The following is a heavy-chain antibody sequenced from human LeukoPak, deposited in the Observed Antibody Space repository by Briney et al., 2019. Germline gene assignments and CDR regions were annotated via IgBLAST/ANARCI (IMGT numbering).Heavy chain of an antibody. Sequence: GASVKVSCKASGGTFSSYAISWVRQAPGQGLEWMGGIIPIFGTANYAQKFQGRVTITADESTSTAYMELSSLRSEDTAVYYCARSNLNYGSGSTRVWNWFDPWGQGTLVTVSS. CDR3: ARSNLNYGSGSTRVWNWFDP. CDR1: GGTFSSYA. V-gene: IGHV1-69*13. D-gene: IGHD3-10*01. CDR2: IIPIFGTA. J-gene: IGHJ5*02.